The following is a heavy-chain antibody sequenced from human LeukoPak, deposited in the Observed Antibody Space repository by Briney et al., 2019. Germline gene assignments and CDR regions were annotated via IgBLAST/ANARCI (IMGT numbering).Heavy chain of an antibody. Sequence: PSETLSLTCVVSGYSISSDYYWGWIRQPPGKGLEWIGSIYHSGSIYYNPSLKSRVTISIDTSKNQFSLKLSSVTAADTAVYYCATMGYCTSISCPYYFDYWGQGTLVTVSS. CDR2: IYHSGSI. J-gene: IGHJ4*02. V-gene: IGHV4-38-2*01. CDR3: ATMGYCTSISCPYYFDY. CDR1: GYSISSDYY. D-gene: IGHD2-2*01.